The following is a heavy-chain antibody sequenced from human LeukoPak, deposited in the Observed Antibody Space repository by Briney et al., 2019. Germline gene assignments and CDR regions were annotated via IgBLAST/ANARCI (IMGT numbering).Heavy chain of an antibody. D-gene: IGHD2-2*01. Sequence: SGGSLRLSCAASGFTFSSYGMHWVRQAPGKGLEWVAFIRYDGSNKYYADSVKGRFTISRDNSKNTLYLQMNSLRAEDTAVYYCAKAGYCRSTSCYPPNFDYWGQGTLFTVSS. J-gene: IGHJ4*02. CDR2: IRYDGSNK. V-gene: IGHV3-30*02. CDR3: AKAGYCRSTSCYPPNFDY. CDR1: GFTFSSYG.